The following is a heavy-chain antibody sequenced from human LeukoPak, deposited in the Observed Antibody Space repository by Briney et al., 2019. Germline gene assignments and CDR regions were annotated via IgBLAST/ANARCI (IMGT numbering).Heavy chain of an antibody. V-gene: IGHV3-23*01. Sequence: PGESLRLSCAASGFTFSSYAMSWVRQAPGKGLEWVAGVVGSGASTYYADSVKGRFTISRDNSKNTLYLQLNSLRVEDTAIYYCAKDVAGVRGVRGGFDYWGQGTLVTVSS. CDR2: VVGSGAST. CDR3: AKDVAGVRGVRGGFDY. D-gene: IGHD3-10*01. CDR1: GFTFSSYA. J-gene: IGHJ4*02.